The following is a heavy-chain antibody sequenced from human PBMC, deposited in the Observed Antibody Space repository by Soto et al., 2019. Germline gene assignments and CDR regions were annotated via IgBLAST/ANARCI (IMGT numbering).Heavy chain of an antibody. D-gene: IGHD2-2*01. J-gene: IGHJ6*02. CDR2: IDPSDSYT. CDR1: GYSFTSYW. CDR3: ARRSTSQTTDYYGMDV. V-gene: IGHV5-10-1*01. Sequence: PGESLKISCKGSGYSFTSYWISWVRQMPGKGLEWMGRIDPSDSYTNYSPSFQGHVTISADKSISTAYLQWSSLKASDTAMYYCARRSTSQTTDYYGMDVWGQGTTVTVSS.